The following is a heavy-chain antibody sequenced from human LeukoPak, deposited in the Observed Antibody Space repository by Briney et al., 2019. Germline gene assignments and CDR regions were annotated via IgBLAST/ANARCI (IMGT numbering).Heavy chain of an antibody. J-gene: IGHJ6*03. D-gene: IGHD3-10*01. CDR2: IIPIIGME. CDR1: GGTFINYS. Sequence: GASVKVSCKASGGTFINYSITWVRQAPGQGPEWRGRIIPIIGMEDYAQKFQGRVTITADKSTSTAYMELSRLRSDDTAVYYCASPPITMVRGAQFRDQDYYMDVWGKGTTVTVSS. V-gene: IGHV1-69*02. CDR3: ASPPITMVRGAQFRDQDYYMDV.